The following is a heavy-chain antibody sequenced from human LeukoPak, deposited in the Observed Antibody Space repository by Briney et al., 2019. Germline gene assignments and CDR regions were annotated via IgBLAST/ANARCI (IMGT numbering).Heavy chain of an antibody. D-gene: IGHD3-10*01. CDR2: IRSKAYGGTT. Sequence: GGSLRLSCTASGFTFGDYAMSRVRQAPGKGLEWVGFIRSKAYGGTTEYAASVKGRFTISRDDSKSIAYLQMNSLKTEDTAVYYCTRELWFGEGNRNNYYYGMDVWGQGTTVTVSS. J-gene: IGHJ6*02. CDR3: TRELWFGEGNRNNYYYGMDV. CDR1: GFTFGDYA. V-gene: IGHV3-49*04.